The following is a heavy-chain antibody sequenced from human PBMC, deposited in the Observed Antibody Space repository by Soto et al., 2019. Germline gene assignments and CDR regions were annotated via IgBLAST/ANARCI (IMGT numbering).Heavy chain of an antibody. CDR2: IIPIFGTA. CDR1: GGTFSSYA. D-gene: IGHD2-2*02. CDR3: ARELIVVVPAAILGGYFDY. V-gene: IGHV1-69*13. J-gene: IGHJ4*02. Sequence: ASVKVSCKASGGTFSSYAISWVRQAPGQGLEWMGGIIPIFGTANYAQKFQGRVTITADESTSTAYMELSSLRSEDTAVYYCARELIVVVPAAILGGYFDYCGQGTLVTVTS.